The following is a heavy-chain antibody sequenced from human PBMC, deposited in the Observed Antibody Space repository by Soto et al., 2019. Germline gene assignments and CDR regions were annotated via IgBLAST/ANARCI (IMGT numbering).Heavy chain of an antibody. J-gene: IGHJ4*02. Sequence: PGGSLRLSCAASGFTFSSYAMHWVRQAPGKGLEWVAVISYDGSNKYYADSVKGRFTISRDNSKNTLYLQMNSLRAEDTAVYYCAREEAARRFLDYWGQGTLVTVSS. CDR1: GFTFSSYA. V-gene: IGHV3-30-3*01. D-gene: IGHD6-6*01. CDR2: ISYDGSNK. CDR3: AREEAARRFLDY.